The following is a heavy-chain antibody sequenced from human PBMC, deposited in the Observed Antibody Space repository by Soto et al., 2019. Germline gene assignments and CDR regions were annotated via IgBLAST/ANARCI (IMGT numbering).Heavy chain of an antibody. Sequence: SQTLSLTCAISGDSVSSNSAAWNWIRQSPSRGLEWLGRTYYRSKWYNECAVSVKSRITIKPDTSKNQFSLQLNSVIPEDTAVYYCAGMQEGALAYWGQGTLVTVSS. CDR1: GDSVSSNSAA. D-gene: IGHD1-26*01. V-gene: IGHV6-1*01. J-gene: IGHJ4*02. CDR3: AGMQEGALAY. CDR2: TYYRSKWYN.